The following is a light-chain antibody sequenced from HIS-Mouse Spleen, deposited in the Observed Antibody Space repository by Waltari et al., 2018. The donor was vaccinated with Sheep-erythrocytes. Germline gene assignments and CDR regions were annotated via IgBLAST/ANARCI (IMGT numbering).Light chain of an antibody. Sequence: ETTLTQPPALMPATPLDKVNTTCKASHDSADDMNWYQQKQGEAAIFIIQEATTLVPGIPPRISGRGYETDVTLTNNSVETGDAAYYCCLHHDNFPLTFGGGTKVALK. CDR3: LHHDNFPLT. CDR1: HDSADD. CDR2: EAT. J-gene: IGKJ4*01. V-gene: IGKV5-2*01.